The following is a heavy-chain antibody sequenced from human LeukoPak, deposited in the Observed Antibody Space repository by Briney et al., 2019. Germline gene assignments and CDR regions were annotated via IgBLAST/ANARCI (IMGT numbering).Heavy chain of an antibody. J-gene: IGHJ4*02. D-gene: IGHD3-10*01. Sequence: SETLSLTCTVSGGSISSYYWNWIRQPPGKGLEWIGYIYYSGSTNYNPSLKSRVTISVDTSKNQFSLKLSSVTAADTAVYYCASESMVRGVIDYWGQGTLVTVSS. CDR3: ASESMVRGVIDY. CDR1: GGSISSYY. V-gene: IGHV4-59*01. CDR2: IYYSGST.